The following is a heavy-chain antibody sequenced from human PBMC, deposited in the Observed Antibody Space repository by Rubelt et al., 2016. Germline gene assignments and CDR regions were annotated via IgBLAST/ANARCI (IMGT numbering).Heavy chain of an antibody. V-gene: IGHV4-39*01. CDR3: ARQAEDSSGYYYHYMDV. Sequence: QLQLQESGPGLVKPSETLSLTCTVSGGSISSSSYYWGWIRQPPGKGLEWLGSIYYSGSTYYNPTLKSPVTQSVETSKNQLSRKMGSVTAEATAVYYCARQAEDSSGYYYHYMDVWGKGTTVTVSS. CDR2: IYYSGST. D-gene: IGHD3-22*01. J-gene: IGHJ6*03. CDR1: GGSISSSSYY.